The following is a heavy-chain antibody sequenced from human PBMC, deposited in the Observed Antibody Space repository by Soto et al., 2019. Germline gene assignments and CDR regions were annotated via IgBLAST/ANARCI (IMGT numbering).Heavy chain of an antibody. Sequence: ETLSLTCAVYGGSFSGYYWSWIRQPPGKGLEWIGEINHSGSTNYNPSLKSRVTISVDTSKNQFSLKLSSVTAADTAVYYCARIWGSYRPYAPAWGQGTLVTVSS. CDR1: GGSFSGYY. CDR2: INHSGST. D-gene: IGHD3-16*02. V-gene: IGHV4-34*01. J-gene: IGHJ5*02. CDR3: ARIWGSYRPYAPA.